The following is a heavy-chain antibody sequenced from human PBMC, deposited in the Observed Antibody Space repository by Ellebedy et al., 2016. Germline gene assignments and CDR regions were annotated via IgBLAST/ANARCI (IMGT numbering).Heavy chain of an antibody. CDR3: ARDNYCSSTSCYYFDY. CDR2: IWYDGSNK. D-gene: IGHD2-2*01. Sequence: GGSLRLXXAASGFTFSSYGMHWVRQAPGKGLEWVAVIWYDGSNKYYADSVKGRFTISRDNSKNTLYLQMNSLRAEDTAVYYCARDNYCSSTSCYYFDYWGQGTLVTVSS. V-gene: IGHV3-33*01. CDR1: GFTFSSYG. J-gene: IGHJ4*02.